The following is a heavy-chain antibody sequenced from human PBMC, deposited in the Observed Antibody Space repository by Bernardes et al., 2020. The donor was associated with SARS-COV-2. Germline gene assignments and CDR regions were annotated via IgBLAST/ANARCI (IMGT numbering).Heavy chain of an antibody. D-gene: IGHD6-19*01. J-gene: IGHJ3*02. Sequence: GGSLRLSCAASGFTFSTYAMTWVRQAPGKGLEWVSAIGGSGSGYPTNYADSVEGRFTISRDNSKSTSYLHMNSLRPDDTAIYYCAKGLSGWSTDGYDTWGQGTMVTVSS. CDR1: GFTFSTYA. CDR3: AKGLSGWSTDGYDT. V-gene: IGHV3-23*01. CDR2: IGGSGSGYPT.